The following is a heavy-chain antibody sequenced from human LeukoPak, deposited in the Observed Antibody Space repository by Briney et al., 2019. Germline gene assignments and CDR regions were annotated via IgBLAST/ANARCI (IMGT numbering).Heavy chain of an antibody. CDR3: APTRGSSSWPFDY. Sequence: GGSLRLSCAASGFTLSSYWMHWVRQAPGKGLVWVSRINSDGSSTTYADSVKGRFTISRDNAKNALYLQMNSLRAEDTAVYYCAPTRGSSSWPFDYWGQGTLVTVSS. D-gene: IGHD6-13*01. CDR2: INSDGSST. CDR1: GFTLSSYW. V-gene: IGHV3-74*01. J-gene: IGHJ4*02.